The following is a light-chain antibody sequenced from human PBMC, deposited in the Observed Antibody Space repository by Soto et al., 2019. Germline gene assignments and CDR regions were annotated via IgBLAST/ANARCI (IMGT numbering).Light chain of an antibody. CDR1: SSDVGGYNY. J-gene: IGLJ2*01. V-gene: IGLV2-14*01. CDR3: SSYTTSGSLV. CDR2: DVS. Sequence: QSVLNQPASVSGSPGQSITISCTGTSSDVGGYNYVSWYQQHPGKDPKLMIYDVSNRPSGVSNRFSGSKSGNTASLTISGLQAEDEADYYCSSYTTSGSLVFGGGTNLTVL.